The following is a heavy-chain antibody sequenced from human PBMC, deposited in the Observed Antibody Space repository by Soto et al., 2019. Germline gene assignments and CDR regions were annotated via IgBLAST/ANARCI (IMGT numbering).Heavy chain of an antibody. V-gene: IGHV1-69*01. D-gene: IGHD1-20*01. J-gene: IGHJ1*01. CDR1: GGTFSGYA. Sequence: QAHLMQSGAEVKKPGSSVKVSCKASGGTFSGYAISWVRQRPGRGLEWMGGIIPIFGITTYAEKFQCRITLAADESTGTAFMALRSLLSEDTAVYYCARDPRSITGTTSSEDFQFWGPGTLVSVSS. CDR3: ARDPRSITGTTSSEDFQF. CDR2: IIPIFGIT.